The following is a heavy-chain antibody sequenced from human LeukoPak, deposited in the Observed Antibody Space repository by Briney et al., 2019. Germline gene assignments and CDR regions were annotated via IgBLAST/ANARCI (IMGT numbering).Heavy chain of an antibody. Sequence: GGSLRLSCAASGFTFSNAWMSWVRQAPGKGLEWVGRIKSKSDGGTTDYSAPVKGRFTISRDDSKNTLYLQMNSLKTEDTAVYYCTTGALGYCSSTTCYDYWGQGTLVTVSS. D-gene: IGHD2-2*01. V-gene: IGHV3-15*01. CDR2: IKSKSDGGTT. CDR1: GFTFSNAW. CDR3: TTGALGYCSSTTCYDY. J-gene: IGHJ4*02.